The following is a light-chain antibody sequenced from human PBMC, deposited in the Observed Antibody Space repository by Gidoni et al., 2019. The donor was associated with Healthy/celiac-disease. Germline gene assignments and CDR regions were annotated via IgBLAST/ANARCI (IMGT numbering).Light chain of an antibody. CDR3: QQRSTPLT. CDR2: DAS. CDR1: QSFISY. V-gene: IGKV3-11*01. J-gene: IGKJ4*01. Sequence: EIVLTQSPATMSLSPGERATLSCRASQSFISYLAWYQQKPGQAPRLLIYDASNRATGIPSRFSGSGSGTDFTLTSSSLEPEDFAVYYCQQRSTPLTFXGXTKVEIK.